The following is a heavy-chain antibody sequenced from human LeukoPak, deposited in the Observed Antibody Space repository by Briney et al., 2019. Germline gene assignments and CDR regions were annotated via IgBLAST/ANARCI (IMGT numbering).Heavy chain of an antibody. J-gene: IGHJ4*02. CDR1: GFAFHIYA. Sequence: GGSLRLSCAASGFAFHIYAMSWVRQAPGQGLEWVSLIIGSKAQINYADSVRGRFTISRDNSENILYLQMNHLRTEDTAVYYCVKDRTRDGLYNFDYWGQGTLVTVSS. CDR3: VKDRTRDGLYNFDY. CDR2: IIGSKAQI. V-gene: IGHV3-23*01. D-gene: IGHD5-24*01.